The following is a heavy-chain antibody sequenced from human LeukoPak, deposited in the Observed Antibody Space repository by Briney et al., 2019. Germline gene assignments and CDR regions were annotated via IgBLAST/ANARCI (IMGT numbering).Heavy chain of an antibody. Sequence: PGASLRLSCAASGFTFSTYAMSWVRQAPGKGLERVSTVSGSGSSTYYADSVKGRFTISRDNSKNTLYLQMHSLRAEDTAIYYCAKDRNAIFGDVWGQGTTVTVSS. CDR2: VSGSGSST. J-gene: IGHJ6*02. D-gene: IGHD3-3*01. CDR3: AKDRNAIFGDV. V-gene: IGHV3-23*01. CDR1: GFTFSTYA.